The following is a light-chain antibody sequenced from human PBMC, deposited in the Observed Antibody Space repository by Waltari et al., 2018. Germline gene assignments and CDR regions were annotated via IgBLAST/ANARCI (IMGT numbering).Light chain of an antibody. CDR2: DTA. J-gene: IGKJ4*01. CDR1: QSVRVY. Sequence: EIVLTQSPATLSLSPGERATLSCRASQSVRVYLAWYQQKPGQAPRLLIYDTANRASGTPDRCSGSGSGTDFSLSISSLEPEDFAVYYCQQRHNWPLTFGGGTKVEIK. V-gene: IGKV3-11*01. CDR3: QQRHNWPLT.